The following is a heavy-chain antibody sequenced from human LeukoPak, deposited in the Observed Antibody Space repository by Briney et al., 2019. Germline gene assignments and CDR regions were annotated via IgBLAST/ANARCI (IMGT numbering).Heavy chain of an antibody. D-gene: IGHD5-12*01. CDR2: IGISSGNT. Sequence: GGSLRLSCAASGFNFIDYSMNWVRQAPGKGLEWISYIGISSGNTKYADSVKGRFTVSRDKARNSLYLQMNSLRVEDTAVYYCARDHRYAFDNWGHGTLVTVSS. CDR1: GFNFIDYS. J-gene: IGHJ4*01. CDR3: ARDHRYAFDN. V-gene: IGHV3-48*01.